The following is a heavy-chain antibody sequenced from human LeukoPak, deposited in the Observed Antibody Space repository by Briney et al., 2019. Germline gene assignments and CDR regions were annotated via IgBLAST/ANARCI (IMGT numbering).Heavy chain of an antibody. D-gene: IGHD2-2*01. J-gene: IGHJ5*02. CDR1: GFTFSDFW. CDR2: IDQDGSEK. Sequence: GGSLRLSCAASGFTFSDFWMTWFRQAPGKGLEWVANIDQDGSEKYYLDSVKGRLTISRDNAKNSLYLQMNSLSVEDTAVYYCATSQRGYQLLEPGSWGQGTLVTVSS. V-gene: IGHV3-7*01. CDR3: ATSQRGYQLLEPGS.